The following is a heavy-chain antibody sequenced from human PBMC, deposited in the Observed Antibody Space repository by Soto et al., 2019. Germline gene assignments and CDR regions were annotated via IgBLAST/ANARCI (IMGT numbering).Heavy chain of an antibody. CDR2: IIPFFGTP. J-gene: IGHJ4*02. Sequence: QVLLVQSGAEVKKPGSSVKVSCNLSGATFSSYAMSWVRQAPGQGLEWIGGIIPFFGTPNYAQKFQGRVTITADKSTATSYMELSSLRSDDTAVYYCARSLSNIAVRPDYWGQGTLVTVSS. CDR1: GATFSSYA. V-gene: IGHV1-69*06. D-gene: IGHD6-6*01. CDR3: ARSLSNIAVRPDY.